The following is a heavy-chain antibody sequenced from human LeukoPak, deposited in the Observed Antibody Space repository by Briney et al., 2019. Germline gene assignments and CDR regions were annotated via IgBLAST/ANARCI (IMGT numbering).Heavy chain of an antibody. V-gene: IGHV3-7*01. D-gene: IGHD6-19*01. Sequence: GGSLRLSCVASGFPFSSYWMTWVRQAPGKGLEWVANIKQDGSKKSYVDSVKGRFTISRDNSKNTLYLQMNSLRAEDTAVYYCAKDGGSGFDYWGQGTLVTVSS. CDR3: AKDGGSGFDY. CDR2: IKQDGSKK. J-gene: IGHJ4*02. CDR1: GFPFSSYW.